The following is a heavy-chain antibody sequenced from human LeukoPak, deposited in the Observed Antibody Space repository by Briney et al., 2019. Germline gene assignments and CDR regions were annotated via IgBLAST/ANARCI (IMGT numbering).Heavy chain of an antibody. CDR3: ARDERLLSFLK. Sequence: GGSLRLSCAASGFTFSSYGMSWVRQAPGKGLEWVSAITGSGGSTYYADSVKGRFTISRDNSKNTLYLQMNSLRAEDTAIYYCARDERLLSFLKWGQGTLVTVSS. V-gene: IGHV3-23*01. D-gene: IGHD3-3*01. J-gene: IGHJ4*02. CDR1: GFTFSSYG. CDR2: ITGSGGST.